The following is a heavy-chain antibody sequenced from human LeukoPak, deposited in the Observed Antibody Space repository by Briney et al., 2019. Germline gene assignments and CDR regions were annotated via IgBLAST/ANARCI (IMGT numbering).Heavy chain of an antibody. Sequence: GASVKVSCKASGYTFTGYYMHWVRQAPGQGLEWMGWINPNSGGTNYAQKFQGRVTMTRDTSIGTAYMELSRLRSDDTAVYYCASGCSGGSCYSWDYWGQGTLVTVSS. CDR3: ASGCSGGSCYSWDY. J-gene: IGHJ4*02. V-gene: IGHV1-2*02. CDR2: INPNSGGT. D-gene: IGHD2-15*01. CDR1: GYTFTGYY.